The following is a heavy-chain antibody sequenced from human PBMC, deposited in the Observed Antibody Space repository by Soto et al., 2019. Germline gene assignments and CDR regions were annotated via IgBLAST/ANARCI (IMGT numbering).Heavy chain of an antibody. Sequence: EVQLVESGGGLVQPGGSLRLSCAASGFTFSNYWMHWVRQVPGKGLVWVSRIKSDGSSTSYADSVKGRFTISRDNXXNTMYRQMNSLRAEDTALYYCARDGWGAYQDWFDPWGQGTLVTVSS. CDR2: IKSDGSST. V-gene: IGHV3-74*01. J-gene: IGHJ5*02. D-gene: IGHD2-2*01. CDR1: GFTFSNYW. CDR3: ARDGWGAYQDWFDP.